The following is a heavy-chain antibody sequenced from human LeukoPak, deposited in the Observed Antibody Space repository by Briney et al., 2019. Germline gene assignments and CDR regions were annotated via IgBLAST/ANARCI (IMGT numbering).Heavy chain of an antibody. J-gene: IGHJ3*02. Sequence: PGGSLRLSCAASGFTLSSYTMNWVRQAPEKGLEWVSSISGSGDKTFNADSVKGRFTISSDNSKNTLYLQMNSLSREDTAIYYCARRGGSTGWGAFDIWGQGTMVTVSS. CDR3: ARRGGSTGWGAFDI. CDR1: GFTLSSYT. CDR2: ISGSGDKT. V-gene: IGHV3-23*01. D-gene: IGHD6-19*01.